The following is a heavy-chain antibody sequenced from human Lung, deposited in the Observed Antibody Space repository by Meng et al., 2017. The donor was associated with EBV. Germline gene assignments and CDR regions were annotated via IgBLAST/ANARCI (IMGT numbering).Heavy chain of an antibody. J-gene: IGHJ4*02. CDR3: ARVGAYCGGDCYHPR. Sequence: SIACACAGGSIRGRICWSWVCQLPWKGLECIGYIYYSGSTNYNPSHRSLVPISGDGSKNQFSLRLRSVTAAHTAVYHCARVGAYCGGDCYHPRWGQGTLVTVSS. V-gene: IGHV4-4*02. CDR2: IYYSGST. D-gene: IGHD2-21*02. CDR1: GGSIRGRIC.